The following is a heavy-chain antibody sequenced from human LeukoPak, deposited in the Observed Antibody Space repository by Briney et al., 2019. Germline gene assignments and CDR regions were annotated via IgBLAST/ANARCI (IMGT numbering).Heavy chain of an antibody. V-gene: IGHV4-4*07. CDR2: IYTSGRT. CDR1: GGSISSYY. CDR3: ARGGFGISPYCGGDCYTDSDAFDI. D-gene: IGHD2-21*01. Sequence: SETLSLTCTVSGGSISSYYWSWIRQPAGKGLEWIGRIYTSGRTNYNPSLKSRVTMSVDTSKNQFSLKLSSVTAADTAVYYRARGGFGISPYCGGDCYTDSDAFDIWGQGTMVTVSS. J-gene: IGHJ3*02.